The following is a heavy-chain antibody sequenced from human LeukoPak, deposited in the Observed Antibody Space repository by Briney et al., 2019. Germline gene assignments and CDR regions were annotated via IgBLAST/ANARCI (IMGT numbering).Heavy chain of an antibody. J-gene: IGHJ4*02. CDR1: GGSVSSGSSF. CDR2: IYYSGST. Sequence: SETLSLTCSVSGGSVSSGSSFWSWIRQHPGKGLEWIGYIYYSGSTYYNPSLKSRVTISVDTSKNQFSLKLSSVTAADTAVYYCAIEMATITMGGYFDYWGQGTLVTVSS. D-gene: IGHD5-24*01. V-gene: IGHV4-31*03. CDR3: AIEMATITMGGYFDY.